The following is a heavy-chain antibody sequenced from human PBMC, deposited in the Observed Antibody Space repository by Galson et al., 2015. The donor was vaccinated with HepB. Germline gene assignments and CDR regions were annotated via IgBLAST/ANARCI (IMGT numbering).Heavy chain of an antibody. J-gene: IGHJ4*02. CDR1: GGSISSGGYY. CDR3: ARLSAGYFWSGYYYYFDY. Sequence: TLSLTCTVSGGSISSGGYYWSWIRQHPGKGLEWIGYIYYSGSTYYNPSLKSRVTISVDTSKNQFSLKLSSVTAADTAVYYCARLSAGYFWSGYYYYFDYWGQGTLVTVSS. V-gene: IGHV4-31*03. D-gene: IGHD3-3*01. CDR2: IYYSGST.